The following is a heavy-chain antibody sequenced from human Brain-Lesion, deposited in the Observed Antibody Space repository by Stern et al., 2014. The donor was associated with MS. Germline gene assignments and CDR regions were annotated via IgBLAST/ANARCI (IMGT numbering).Heavy chain of an antibody. CDR3: AGEEDIRYCSGGSCTGNWFDP. CDR2: IYYSGNT. V-gene: IGHV4-39*02. J-gene: IGHJ5*02. Sequence: VQLVESGPGLVKPSETLSLTCTVAGGSVSSTSYAWAWIRQPPGKGLEWIGTIYYSGNTYYSPSLKSRLTIPLDRSKNRSSRQLRFVTAADTAVYYCAGEEDIRYCSGGSCTGNWFDPWGQGTLVTVSS. CDR1: GGSVSSTSYA. D-gene: IGHD2-15*01.